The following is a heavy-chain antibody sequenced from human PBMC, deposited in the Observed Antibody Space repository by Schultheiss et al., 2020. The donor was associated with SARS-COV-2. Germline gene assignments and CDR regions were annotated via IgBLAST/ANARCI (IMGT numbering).Heavy chain of an antibody. J-gene: IGHJ6*02. V-gene: IGHV3-23*01. CDR2: ISGSGGST. Sequence: GGSLRLSCAASGFTFSSYAMSWVRQAPGKGLEWVSAISGSGGSTYYADSVKGRFTISRDNSKNTLYLQMNSLRSEDTAVYYCAADLGGLSYYGMDVWGQGTTVTVSS. CDR1: GFTFSSYA. CDR3: AADLGGLSYYGMDV. D-gene: IGHD4/OR15-4a*01.